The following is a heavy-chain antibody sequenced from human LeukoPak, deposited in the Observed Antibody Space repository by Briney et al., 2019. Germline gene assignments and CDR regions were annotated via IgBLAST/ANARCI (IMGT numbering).Heavy chain of an antibody. CDR1: GITFSSYA. D-gene: IGHD2-15*01. CDR3: AKDARTDYCSGGSCYRIDWFDP. V-gene: IGHV3-23*01. J-gene: IGHJ5*02. CDR2: IRGSGGST. Sequence: GGSLRLSCAASGITFSSYALSWVRQAPGKGLEWVSAIRGSGGSTYYADSVKGRFTISRDNSKNSLYLQMNSLRAEDTAVYDCAKDARTDYCSGGSCYRIDWFDPWGQGTLVTVSS.